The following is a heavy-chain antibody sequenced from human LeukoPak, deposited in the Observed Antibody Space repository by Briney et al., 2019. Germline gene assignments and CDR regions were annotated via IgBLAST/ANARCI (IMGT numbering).Heavy chain of an antibody. Sequence: GASVKVSCKASGYTFTTYGISWVRQASGQGLEWMGWISAYNGNTNYAQKFHGRVTMTTDTSTSTAYMELRSLRSDDTAVYYCARDVDDILTGYFNGFDSYYGMDVWGKGTTVTVSS. CDR3: ARDVDDILTGYFNGFDSYYGMDV. CDR1: GYTFTTYG. CDR2: ISAYNGNT. D-gene: IGHD3-9*01. J-gene: IGHJ6*04. V-gene: IGHV1-18*04.